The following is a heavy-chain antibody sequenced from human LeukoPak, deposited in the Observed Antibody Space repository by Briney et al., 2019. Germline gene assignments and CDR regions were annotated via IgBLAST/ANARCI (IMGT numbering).Heavy chain of an antibody. Sequence: GGSLRLSCAASGFTFSSYWMNWVRQAPGKGLEWVANIKEDGSEKYYVDSVKGRFTISRDNAKNSLSLQMNSLRGEDTAVYYCARGWSSSCDYWGQGTPVTVSS. CDR3: ARGWSSSCDY. D-gene: IGHD5/OR15-5a*01. CDR2: IKEDGSEK. J-gene: IGHJ4*02. CDR1: GFTFSSYW. V-gene: IGHV3-7*05.